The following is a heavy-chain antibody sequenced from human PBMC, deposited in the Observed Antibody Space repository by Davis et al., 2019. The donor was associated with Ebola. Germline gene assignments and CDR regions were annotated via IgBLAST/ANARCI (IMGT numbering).Heavy chain of an antibody. V-gene: IGHV1-2*06. CDR3: ARGGYCSGGSCYYFDY. D-gene: IGHD2-15*01. CDR1: GYTFTGYY. Sequence: ASVKVSCKASGYTFTGYYMHWVRQAPGQGLEWMGRINPNSGGTNYAQKFQGRVNMTRNTSITTAYMELSSLRSEDTAVYYCARGGYCSGGSCYYFDYWGQGTLVTVSS. CDR2: INPNSGGT. J-gene: IGHJ4*02.